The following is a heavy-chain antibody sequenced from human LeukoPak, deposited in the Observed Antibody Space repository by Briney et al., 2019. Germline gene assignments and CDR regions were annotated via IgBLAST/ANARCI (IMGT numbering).Heavy chain of an antibody. V-gene: IGHV3-9*01. D-gene: IGHD4-17*01. CDR3: AKDMTATVTTPDW. J-gene: IGHJ4*02. CDR1: GFTFDDYA. CDR2: ISWNSGSI. Sequence: GGSLRLSCAASGFTFDDYAMHWVRQAPGKGLEWVSGISWNSGSIGYADSVKGRFTISRDNAKNSLYLQMNSLRAEDTPLYYCAKDMTATVTTPDWWGQGTLVTVSS.